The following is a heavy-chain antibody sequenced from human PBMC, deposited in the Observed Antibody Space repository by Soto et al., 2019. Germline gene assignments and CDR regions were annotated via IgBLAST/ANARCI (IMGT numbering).Heavy chain of an antibody. V-gene: IGHV4-4*07. Sequence: SETLSLTCTVSGDYVSNFYWSWIRQPAGKGLESLGRLSSSGRSNYNPSLQSRVAMSLDTSKNQFSLRLTSLTAADTAVYFCARGMGRYFDLWGRGTLVTSPQ. CDR3: ARGMGRYFDL. CDR2: LSSSGRS. CDR1: GDYVSNFY. D-gene: IGHD2-8*01. J-gene: IGHJ2*01.